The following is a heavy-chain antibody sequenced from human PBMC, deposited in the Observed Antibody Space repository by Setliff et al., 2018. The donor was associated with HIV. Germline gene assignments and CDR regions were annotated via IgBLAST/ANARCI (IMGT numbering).Heavy chain of an antibody. D-gene: IGHD5-12*01. CDR1: GFSFGSFS. J-gene: IGHJ6*03. CDR2: INSGSNYI. CDR3: VREDIVTTGGRLDYYMDV. Sequence: PGGSLRLSCSGSGFSFGSFSLHWVRQAPGKGLEWISSINSGSNYIYYTDSVKGRFTVSRDNAKNSLYLQMNSLRAEDTALYYCVREDIVTTGGRLDYYMDVWGKGTTVTVSS. V-gene: IGHV3-21*04.